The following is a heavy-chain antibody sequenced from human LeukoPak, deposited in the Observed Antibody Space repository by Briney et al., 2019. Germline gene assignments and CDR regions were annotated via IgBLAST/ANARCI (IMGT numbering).Heavy chain of an antibody. J-gene: IGHJ4*02. D-gene: IGHD2-2*01. Sequence: NLGETLKISCEASGYSFTNYWIGWVRQMPGKGLEWMGIIYPGDSDTRYSPSFQGQVTISADKSIRTAYLQWSSLKASDTAMYYCARSPPSSYCTSTSCYPRHFDYWGQGTLVTVSS. CDR2: IYPGDSDT. V-gene: IGHV5-51*01. CDR1: GYSFTNYW. CDR3: ARSPPSSYCTSTSCYPRHFDY.